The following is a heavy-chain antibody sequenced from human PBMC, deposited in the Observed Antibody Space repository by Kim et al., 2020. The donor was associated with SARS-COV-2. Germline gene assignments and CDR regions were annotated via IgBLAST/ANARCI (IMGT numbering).Heavy chain of an antibody. D-gene: IGHD4-17*01. J-gene: IGHJ6*02. CDR1: GFTFSSYG. CDR3: ARDSATVTTGEDYGMDV. V-gene: IGHV3-33*05. Sequence: GGSLRLSCAASGFTFSSYGMHWVRQAPGKGLEWVAVISYDGSNKYYADSVKGRFTISRDNSKNTLYLQMNSLRAEDTAVYYCARDSATVTTGEDYGMDVWGQGTTVTVSS. CDR2: ISYDGSNK.